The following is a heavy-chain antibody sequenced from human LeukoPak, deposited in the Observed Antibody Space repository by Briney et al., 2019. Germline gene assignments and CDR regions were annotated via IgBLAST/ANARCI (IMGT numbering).Heavy chain of an antibody. CDR3: ARDGVPGGRDV. Sequence: GGSLRLSCAASGFTFSSYGMHWVRQAPGKGLEWVANINREGSDKNYVDSVKGRFTISRDNAKNSLYLQVNSLRVEDTAVYYCARDGVPGGRDVWGQGTTVTVS. J-gene: IGHJ6*02. V-gene: IGHV3-7*01. CDR2: INREGSDK. D-gene: IGHD3-16*01. CDR1: GFTFSSYG.